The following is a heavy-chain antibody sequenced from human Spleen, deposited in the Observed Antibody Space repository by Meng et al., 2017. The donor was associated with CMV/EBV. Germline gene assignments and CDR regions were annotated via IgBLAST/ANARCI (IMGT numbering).Heavy chain of an antibody. Sequence: TFSTYTMSWVRQAPGKGLEWVSSISSSGTNIYHADSVKGRFTISRDNARNSLFLHMNSLRAGDTAVYYCARSACSTSSCYAPYYFDSWGQGTLVTVSS. D-gene: IGHD2-2*01. V-gene: IGHV3-21*01. CDR1: TFSTYT. CDR3: ARSACSTSSCYAPYYFDS. J-gene: IGHJ4*02. CDR2: ISSSGTNI.